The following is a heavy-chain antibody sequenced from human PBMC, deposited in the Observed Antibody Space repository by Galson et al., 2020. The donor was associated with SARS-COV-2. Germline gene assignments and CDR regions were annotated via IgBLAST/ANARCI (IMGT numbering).Heavy chain of an antibody. CDR1: GFTFSDYY. J-gene: IGHJ4*02. Sequence: GGSLRLSCAASGFTFSDYYMSWIRQAPGKGLEWVSYISSSSSYTNYADSVKGRFTISRDNAKNSLYLQMNSLRAEDTAVYYCASTNIAALDYWGQGTLVTVSS. D-gene: IGHD6-13*01. V-gene: IGHV3-11*06. CDR3: ASTNIAALDY. CDR2: ISSSSSYT.